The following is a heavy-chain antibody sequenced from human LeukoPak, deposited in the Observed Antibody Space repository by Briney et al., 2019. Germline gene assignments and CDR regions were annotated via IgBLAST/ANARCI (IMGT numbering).Heavy chain of an antibody. V-gene: IGHV1-46*04. J-gene: IGHJ4*02. CDR3: ARDNHKWSLDY. D-gene: IGHD1-14*01. CDR2: IMPSGGST. Sequence: ASVKVSCKASGYTFSSYYVHWVRQAPGQGLEWMGRIMPSGGSTIYVQKLQGRVTVTSDTSTSTVYLEVSSLRSEDTAVYYCARDNHKWSLDYWGQGALVTVSS. CDR1: GYTFSSYY.